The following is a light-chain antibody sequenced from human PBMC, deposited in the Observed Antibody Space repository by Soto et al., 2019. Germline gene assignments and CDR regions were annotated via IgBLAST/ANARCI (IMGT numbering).Light chain of an antibody. Sequence: QSALTQPASVSGSPGQSITISCTGTSSDVGSYNLVSWYQQHPGKAPKLMIYEGSNRPSGVSNRFSGSKSGNTASLTISGLQAEDEADYYCCSYAGITTFVVFGGGTQLTVL. CDR1: SSDVGSYNL. V-gene: IGLV2-23*03. CDR3: CSYAGITTFVV. J-gene: IGLJ2*01. CDR2: EGS.